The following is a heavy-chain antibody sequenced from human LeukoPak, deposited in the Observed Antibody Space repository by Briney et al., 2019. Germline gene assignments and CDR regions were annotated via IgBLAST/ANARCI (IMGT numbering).Heavy chain of an antibody. CDR1: GFTFSSSW. J-gene: IGHJ2*01. CDR2: MNADGRTI. V-gene: IGHV3-74*01. Sequence: GGSLRLSCAASGFTFSSSWMHWVRQGPGKGLVWVARMNADGRTINYADSVKGRFTISRDNAKNTLYLQMNSLRTEDAAVYYCARAGNFYFDLWGRGTQVTVSS. CDR3: ARAGNFYFDL.